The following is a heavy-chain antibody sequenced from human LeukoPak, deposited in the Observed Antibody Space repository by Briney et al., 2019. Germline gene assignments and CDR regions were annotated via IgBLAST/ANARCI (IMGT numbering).Heavy chain of an antibody. J-gene: IGHJ4*02. CDR3: ARDPGRVLWFGELFN. CDR2: IYSGGYSGGGP. CDR1: GFIVSSNH. D-gene: IGHD3-10*01. Sequence: PGGSLRLSCAVSGFIVSSNHMNWVRQAPGKGLEWVSVIYSGGYSGGGPFYADSVKGRFTISRDNSKNTLYLQMNSLRAEDTAVYYCARDPGRVLWFGELFNWGQGTLVTVSS. V-gene: IGHV3-66*01.